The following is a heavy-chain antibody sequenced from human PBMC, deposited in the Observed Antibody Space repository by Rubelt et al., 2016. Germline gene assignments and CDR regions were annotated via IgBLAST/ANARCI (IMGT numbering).Heavy chain of an antibody. CDR2: INPNSGGT. J-gene: IGHJ4*02. CDR3: AREDGDY. Sequence: QVQLVQSGAEVKKPGASVKVSCKPSGYTFTGYYIHWVRQAPGQGLEWMGWINPNSGGTNYAQRFQGRVTMTRETSISTAYMELSRRRSDDTAVFYCAREDGDYWGQGTLVTVSS. CDR1: GYTFTGYY. D-gene: IGHD5-24*01. V-gene: IGHV1-2*02.